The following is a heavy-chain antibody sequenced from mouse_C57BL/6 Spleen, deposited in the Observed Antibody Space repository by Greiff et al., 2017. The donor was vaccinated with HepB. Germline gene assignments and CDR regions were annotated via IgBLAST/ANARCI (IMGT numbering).Heavy chain of an antibody. D-gene: IGHD2-4*01. Sequence: EVQLQQSGPVLVKPGASVKMSCKASGYTFTDYYMNWVKQSHGKSLEWIGVINPYNGGTSYNQKFKGKATLTVDKSSSTAYMELNSLTSEDSAVYYCARSYYDYDGYYAMDYWGQGTSVTVSS. J-gene: IGHJ4*01. V-gene: IGHV1-19*01. CDR1: GYTFTDYY. CDR2: INPYNGGT. CDR3: ARSYYDYDGYYAMDY.